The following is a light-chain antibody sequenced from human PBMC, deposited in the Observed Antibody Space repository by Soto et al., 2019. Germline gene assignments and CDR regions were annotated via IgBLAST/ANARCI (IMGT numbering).Light chain of an antibody. CDR2: QAS. Sequence: DLQMTQSPSALSASVGDRVTITCRASQSVNDWLAWYQQKQGKAPKLLIYQASGLESGVPSRFSGSGSGTEFTLTISSLQPDDFATYYCQQYSSYPWTFGQGTKVEIK. CDR3: QQYSSYPWT. V-gene: IGKV1-5*03. J-gene: IGKJ1*01. CDR1: QSVNDW.